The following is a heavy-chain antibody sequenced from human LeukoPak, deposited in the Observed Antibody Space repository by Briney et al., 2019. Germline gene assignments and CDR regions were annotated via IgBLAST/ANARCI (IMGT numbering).Heavy chain of an antibody. V-gene: IGHV4-59*01. J-gene: IGHJ4*02. CDR1: GGSISSYY. CDR3: ARGGITMIEIFDY. CDR2: IYYSGST. D-gene: IGHD3-22*01. Sequence: SETLSLTCTVSGGSISSYYWSWIRQPPGKGLEWIGYIYYSGSTNYNPSLKSRVTISVDTSKNQFSLKLSSVTAEDTAVYYCARGGITMIEIFDYWGQGTLVTVSS.